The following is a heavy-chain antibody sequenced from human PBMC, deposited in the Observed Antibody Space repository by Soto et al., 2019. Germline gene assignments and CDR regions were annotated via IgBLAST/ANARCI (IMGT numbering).Heavy chain of an antibody. CDR2: IDPIDSYT. D-gene: IGHD1-26*01. J-gene: IGHJ4*02. Sequence: GESLKISCKGSGYSFTSYWISWVRQMPGKGLEWMGRIDPIDSYTNYSPSFQGHVTISADKSISTAYLQWSSLKASDTAMYYCARRGFMGATTIYYWGQGTLVTVSS. CDR3: ARRGFMGATTIYY. V-gene: IGHV5-10-1*01. CDR1: GYSFTSYW.